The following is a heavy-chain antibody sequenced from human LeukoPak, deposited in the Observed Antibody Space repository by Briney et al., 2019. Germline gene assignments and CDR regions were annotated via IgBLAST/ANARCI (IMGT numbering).Heavy chain of an antibody. D-gene: IGHD1-26*01. Sequence: SQTLSLTCTVSGGSISSGGYYWSWIRQPPGKGLEWIGYIYHSGSTYYNPSLKSRVTISVDTSKNQFSLKLSSVTAADTAVYYCASAGIVGARGDYWGQGTLVTVSS. V-gene: IGHV4-30-2*01. CDR1: GGSISSGGYY. CDR3: ASAGIVGARGDY. CDR2: IYHSGST. J-gene: IGHJ4*02.